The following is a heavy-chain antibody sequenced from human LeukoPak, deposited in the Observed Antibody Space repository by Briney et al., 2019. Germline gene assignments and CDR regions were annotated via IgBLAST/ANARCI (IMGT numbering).Heavy chain of an antibody. CDR3: ATQAAGGPLDH. Sequence: SETLSLTCTVSGCTISSSSYYWGWIRQPPGKGLEWIGTIYYSGGTSYYPSLKSRVTKSVDTSKNQFSLKLSSVTAADTAVYYCATQAAGGPLDHWGQGTLVTVSS. CDR2: IYYSGGT. V-gene: IGHV4-39*01. CDR1: GCTISSSSYY. J-gene: IGHJ4*02. D-gene: IGHD2-15*01.